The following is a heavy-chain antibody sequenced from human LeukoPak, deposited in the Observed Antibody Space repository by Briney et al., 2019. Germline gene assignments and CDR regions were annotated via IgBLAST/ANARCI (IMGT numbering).Heavy chain of an antibody. CDR3: ARAVEYYDFWSGYTNWFDP. J-gene: IGHJ5*02. D-gene: IGHD3-3*01. Sequence: GGSLRLSCAASGFTFSSYAMHWVRQAPGKGLEYVSAISSNGGSTYYANSVKGRFTISRDNSKNTLYLQVGSLRAEDMAVYYCARAVEYYDFWSGYTNWFDPWGQGTLVTVSS. V-gene: IGHV3-64*01. CDR1: GFTFSSYA. CDR2: ISSNGGST.